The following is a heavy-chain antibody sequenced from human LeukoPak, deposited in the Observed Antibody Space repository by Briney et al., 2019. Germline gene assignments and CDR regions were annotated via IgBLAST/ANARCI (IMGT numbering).Heavy chain of an antibody. CDR3: ARRMETAHYYMDV. CDR1: GFTFSSYA. CDR2: ISYDGSNK. J-gene: IGHJ6*03. V-gene: IGHV3-30*04. D-gene: IGHD1-1*01. Sequence: GGSLRLSCAASGFTFSSYAMHWVRQAPGKGLEWVAVISYDGSNKYYADSVKGRFTISRDNSKNTLYLQMNSLRAEDTAVYYCARRMETAHYYMDVWGKGTTVTISS.